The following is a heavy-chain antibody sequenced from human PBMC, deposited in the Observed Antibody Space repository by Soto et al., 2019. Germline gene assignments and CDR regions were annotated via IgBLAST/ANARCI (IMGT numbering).Heavy chain of an antibody. CDR3: ARSFSDSYYDLDF. V-gene: IGHV3-9*01. J-gene: IGHJ4*02. CDR1: GFTFDDYA. Sequence: GWSLRLSCAASGFTFDDYAMHWVRQAPGKGLEWVSGISWNSASMDYADSVKDRFSISRDNAENTLYLQMNILKIEDTAFYYCARSFSDSYYDLDFWGQGTLVTVSS. CDR2: ISWNSASM. D-gene: IGHD1-26*01.